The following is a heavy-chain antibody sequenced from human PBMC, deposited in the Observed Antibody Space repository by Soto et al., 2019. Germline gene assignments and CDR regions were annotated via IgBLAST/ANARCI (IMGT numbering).Heavy chain of an antibody. CDR2: IYHSGAT. V-gene: IGHV4-30-4*08. CDR1: GGSITRDNFF. CDR3: ARHLDYYFWMNTIGLANYAYSGMDV. J-gene: IGHJ6*02. Sequence: PSETLSLTCSVSGGSITRDNFFWNWIRQRPGKGLEWIGYIYHSGATYYNTSLRSRVVISIDKAKNHFSLKLTSVTAAYTAVYYCARHLDYYFWMNTIGLANYAYSGMDVWGQGTTVTVSS. D-gene: IGHD3-3*01.